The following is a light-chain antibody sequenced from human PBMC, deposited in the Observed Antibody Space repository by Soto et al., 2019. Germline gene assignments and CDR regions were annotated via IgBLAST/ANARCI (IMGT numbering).Light chain of an antibody. Sequence: QSALTQPASVSGSPGQSITISCTGTSSDVGTYNLVSWYQQHPGKAPKFMIYEGTKLPSGVSNRFSGSKSGNTASMTISGLQAEHDADYYRCSYAGSRHYVFVTGTKPTVL. V-gene: IGLV2-23*01. CDR1: SSDVGTYNL. CDR3: CSYAGSRHYV. J-gene: IGLJ1*01. CDR2: EGT.